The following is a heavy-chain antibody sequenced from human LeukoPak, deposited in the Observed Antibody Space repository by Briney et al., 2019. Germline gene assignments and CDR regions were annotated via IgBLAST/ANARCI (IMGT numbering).Heavy chain of an antibody. Sequence: PGGSLRLSCAASGFTFSGSTMHWVRQAPGKGLEWMGGFDPETGETIYAQRFKGRVTMTEDTFTDTGYMELSSLRSEDTAIYYCATIMIPFGGIIVRGFGHWDQGTLVTVSS. D-gene: IGHD3-16*02. V-gene: IGHV1-24*01. CDR1: GFTFSGST. CDR3: ATIMIPFGGIIVRGFGH. J-gene: IGHJ4*02. CDR2: FDPETGET.